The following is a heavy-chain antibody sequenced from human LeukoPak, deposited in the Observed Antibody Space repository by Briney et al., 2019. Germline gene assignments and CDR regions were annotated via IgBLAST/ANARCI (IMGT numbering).Heavy chain of an antibody. Sequence: SETLSLTCTVSGGSISNSSFYWGWIRQPPGKGLEWIGTIYYSGTTYYNPSLKSRLTISVDMSKNQFSLKLTSVTAADTAVYYCARHDYYGSLNWFDPWGQGTLITVSS. CDR1: GGSISNSSFY. CDR3: ARHDYYGSLNWFDP. J-gene: IGHJ5*02. CDR2: IYYSGTT. V-gene: IGHV4-39*01. D-gene: IGHD3-10*01.